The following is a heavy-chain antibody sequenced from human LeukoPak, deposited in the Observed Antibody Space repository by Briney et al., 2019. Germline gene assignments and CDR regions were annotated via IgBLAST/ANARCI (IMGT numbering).Heavy chain of an antibody. CDR1: GYTFSNYA. J-gene: IGHJ4*02. V-gene: IGHV1-18*01. D-gene: IGHD1-26*01. CDR3: ARENRSGSYLFDY. Sequence: ASVKVSCKASGYTFSNYAINWVRQAPGQGLEWMGWISTYNGNTNYAQKLQDRVTMTTDTSTSTAHMELRSLRSDDTAVYYCARENRSGSYLFDYWGQGTLVTVSS. CDR2: ISTYNGNT.